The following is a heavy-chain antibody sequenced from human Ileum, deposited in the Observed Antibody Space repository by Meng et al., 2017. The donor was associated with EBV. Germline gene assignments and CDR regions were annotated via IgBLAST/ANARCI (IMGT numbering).Heavy chain of an antibody. CDR1: GFSLSTSGVG. CDR3: ALRPRQLLRGWFDS. CDR2: IYGQGDK. J-gene: IGHJ5*01. D-gene: IGHD6-13*01. V-gene: IGHV2-5*01. Sequence: QTPLKESVPTVVKPTQTLTLTRTFSGFSLSTSGVGVGWIRQPPGKALEWLAMIYGQGDKHYSPSLASRLTITKDTSKNQVVLTMTNMDSVDTATYYCALRPRQLLRGWFDSWGQGALVTVSS.